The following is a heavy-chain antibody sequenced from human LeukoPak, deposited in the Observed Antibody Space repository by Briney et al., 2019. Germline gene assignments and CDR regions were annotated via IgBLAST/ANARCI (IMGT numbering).Heavy chain of an antibody. J-gene: IGHJ4*02. Sequence: GGSLRLPCAASGFTFSNAWMSWVRQAPGKGLEWVGRIKTKTDGGTTDYAAPVKGRFTISRDDSKNTLYLQMNSLITEDTAVYYCTTVERWLLSSSPYWGQGTLVTVSS. CDR2: IKTKTDGGTT. CDR3: TTVERWLLSSSPY. V-gene: IGHV3-15*01. CDR1: GFTFSNAW. D-gene: IGHD5-24*01.